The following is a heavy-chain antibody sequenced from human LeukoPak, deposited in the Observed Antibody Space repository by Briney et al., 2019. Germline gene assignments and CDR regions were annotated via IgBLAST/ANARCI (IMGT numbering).Heavy chain of an antibody. V-gene: IGHV3-23*01. CDR3: AKADSYYYDSSGLDY. CDR2: ISGSGGST. CDR1: GFTFSSYA. J-gene: IGHJ4*02. D-gene: IGHD3-22*01. Sequence: GGSLRLSCAASGFTFSSYAMSWVRQAPGKGLEWVSAISGSGGSTYYADSVKGRFTISRDNSKNTLYLQMNSLRAEDTAVYYCAKADSYYYDSSGLDYWGEGTLVTVSS.